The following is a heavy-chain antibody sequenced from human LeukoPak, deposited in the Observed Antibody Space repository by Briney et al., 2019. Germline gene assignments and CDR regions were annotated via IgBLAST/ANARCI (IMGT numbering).Heavy chain of an antibody. CDR2: TRNKANSYTT. V-gene: IGHV3-72*01. D-gene: IGHD3-3*01. Sequence: GGSLRLSCAASGFTFSDHYMDWVRQAPGKGLEWVGRTRNKANSYTTEYTASVKGRFTISRDDSKDSLYLQMNSLKTEDTAVYYCARVLRRITIFGVVIILDVWGKGTTVTVSS. CDR3: ARVLRRITIFGVVIILDV. J-gene: IGHJ6*04. CDR1: GFTFSDHY.